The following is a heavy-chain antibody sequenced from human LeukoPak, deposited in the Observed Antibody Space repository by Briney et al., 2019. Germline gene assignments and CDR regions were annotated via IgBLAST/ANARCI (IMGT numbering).Heavy chain of an antibody. D-gene: IGHD3-3*01. J-gene: IGHJ4*02. CDR1: GFTFSSYG. V-gene: IGHV3-30*02. CDR3: AKDGNGYYDFWSGPGGYFDY. CDR2: IRYDGSNK. Sequence: GGSLRLSCAASGFTFSSYGMHWVRQAPGKGLEWVAFIRYDGSNKYYADSVKGRFTISRDNSKNTLCLQMNSLRAEDTAVYYCAKDGNGYYDFWSGPGGYFDYWGQGTLVTVSS.